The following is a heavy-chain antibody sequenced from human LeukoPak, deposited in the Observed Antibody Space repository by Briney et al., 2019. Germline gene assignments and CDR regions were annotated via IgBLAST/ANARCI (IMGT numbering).Heavy chain of an antibody. CDR1: GYSFTSYW. CDR2: IYPGDSGT. CDR3: ARRGIAAAGIGLNYFDY. Sequence: GESLKISCKGSGYSFTSYWIGWVRQMPGKGLEWMGFIYPGDSGTRYSPSFQGQVTISADKSISTAYPQWSSLKASDTAMYYCARRGIAAAGIGLNYFDYWGQGTLVTVSS. J-gene: IGHJ4*02. D-gene: IGHD6-13*01. V-gene: IGHV5-51*01.